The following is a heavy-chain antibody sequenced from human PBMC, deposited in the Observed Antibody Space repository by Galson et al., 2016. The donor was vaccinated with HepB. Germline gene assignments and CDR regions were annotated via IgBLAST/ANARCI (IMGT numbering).Heavy chain of an antibody. CDR3: ARWVGGSDY. Sequence: SLRLSCAASGFTFTDYYMSWIRQAPGKGLEWLSYISCSTTHTNYADSVKGRFTISRDNAKSSLYLQMNSLRVEDTAVYYCARWVGGSDYWGQGTLVTVSS. V-gene: IGHV3-11*06. D-gene: IGHD3-10*01. CDR1: GFTFTDYY. J-gene: IGHJ4*02. CDR2: ISCSTTHT.